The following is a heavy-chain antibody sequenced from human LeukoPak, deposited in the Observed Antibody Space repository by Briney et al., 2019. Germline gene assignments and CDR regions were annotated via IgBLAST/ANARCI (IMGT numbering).Heavy chain of an antibody. CDR1: GGTFSSYA. Sequence: SVKVSCKASGGTFSSYAISWVRQAPGQGLEWMGGIIPIFGTANYAQKFQGRVTITADESTSTAYMELSSLRSEDTAVYYCARDILHYYGSGSPRDVWGQGTTVTVSS. V-gene: IGHV1-69*13. D-gene: IGHD3-10*01. CDR3: ARDILHYYGSGSPRDV. CDR2: IIPIFGTA. J-gene: IGHJ6*02.